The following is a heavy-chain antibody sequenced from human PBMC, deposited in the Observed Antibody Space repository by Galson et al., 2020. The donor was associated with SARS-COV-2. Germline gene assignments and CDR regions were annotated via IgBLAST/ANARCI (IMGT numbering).Heavy chain of an antibody. CDR1: GGSISSGGYY. Sequence: SETLSLTCTVSGGSISSGGYYWSWIRQHPGKGLEWIGYIYYSGSTYYNPSLKSRVTISVDTSKSQFSLKLSSVTAADTAVYYCARAKRITIFGVVNWFDPWGQGTLVTVSS. V-gene: IGHV4-31*03. CDR2: IYYSGST. J-gene: IGHJ5*02. CDR3: ARAKRITIFGVVNWFDP. D-gene: IGHD3-3*01.